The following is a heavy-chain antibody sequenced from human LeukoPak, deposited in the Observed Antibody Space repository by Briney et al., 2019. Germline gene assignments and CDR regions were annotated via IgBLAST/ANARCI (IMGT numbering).Heavy chain of an antibody. CDR2: INRSGSTI. CDR3: ARGGGSLDC. Sequence: RESLTLSCAASGFTFSDYYMSWIRQAPGKGLEWVAYINRSGSTIYYAALVNGRFTISRDNDKNSLNLQMNSLRAEDTAVYYCARGGGSLDCWGQGTLVTVSS. V-gene: IGHV3-11*01. J-gene: IGHJ4*02. D-gene: IGHD2-15*01. CDR1: GFTFSDYY.